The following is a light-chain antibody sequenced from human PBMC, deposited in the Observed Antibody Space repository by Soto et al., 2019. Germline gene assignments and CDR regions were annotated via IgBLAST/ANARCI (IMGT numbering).Light chain of an antibody. J-gene: IGLJ1*01. Sequence: QSALTQPASVPGSPGQSITISCTGTSSDVGGYNYVSWYQQHSGKAPKLMIYEVSYRPSGVSNRFSGSKSGNTASLTISGLQAEDEADYYCSSYTSSSTYVFGTGTKVTVL. V-gene: IGLV2-14*01. CDR2: EVS. CDR3: SSYTSSSTYV. CDR1: SSDVGGYNY.